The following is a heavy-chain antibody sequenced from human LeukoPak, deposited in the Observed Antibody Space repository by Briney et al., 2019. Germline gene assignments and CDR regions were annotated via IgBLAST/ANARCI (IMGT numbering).Heavy chain of an antibody. D-gene: IGHD3-3*01. CDR1: GGTFSSYA. J-gene: IGHJ6*03. CDR3: ARDSPKTNDFWSGPPGGYYCYMDV. V-gene: IGHV1-69*05. Sequence: GSSVKVSCKASGGTFSSYAISWVRQAPGQGLEWMGGIIPIFGTANYAQKFQGRVTITTDESTSTAYMELSSLRSEDTAVYYCARDSPKTNDFWSGPPGGYYCYMDVWGKGTTVTVSS. CDR2: IIPIFGTA.